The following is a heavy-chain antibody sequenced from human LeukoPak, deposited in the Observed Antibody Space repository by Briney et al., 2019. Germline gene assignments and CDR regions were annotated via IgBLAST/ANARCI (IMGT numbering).Heavy chain of an antibody. D-gene: IGHD3-22*01. CDR3: TKSDGSGLIRI. Sequence: GSLRLSCAASGFTFSSYEMNWVRQPPGKGLEWIGNIYYTGNTYYNPSLKSRVTISLDTSKNQFSLKVISMTAADTAVYYCTKSDGSGLIRICGRGTMVTVSS. CDR2: IYYTGNT. J-gene: IGHJ3*02. V-gene: IGHV4-59*12. CDR1: GFTFSSYE.